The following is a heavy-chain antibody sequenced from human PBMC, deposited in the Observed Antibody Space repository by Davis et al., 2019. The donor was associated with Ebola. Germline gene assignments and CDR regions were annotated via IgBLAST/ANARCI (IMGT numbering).Heavy chain of an antibody. J-gene: IGHJ4*02. D-gene: IGHD1/OR15-1a*01. CDR3: VTENWYRFES. V-gene: IGHV3-72*01. CDR2: SRNKENGYST. Sequence: GESLKISCAASGFPFSVYFMDWVRLTPGKGLEWVGLSRNKENGYSTEYAASVRGRFTISRDDSKESLYLQMNSLRTEDTAVYYCVTENWYRFESWGQGTLVTVSS. CDR1: GFPFSVYF.